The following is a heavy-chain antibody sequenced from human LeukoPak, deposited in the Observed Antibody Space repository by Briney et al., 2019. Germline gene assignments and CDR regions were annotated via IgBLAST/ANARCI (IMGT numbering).Heavy chain of an antibody. D-gene: IGHD2/OR15-2a*01. V-gene: IGHV3-21*01. CDR2: ISSSSSYI. CDR1: GFTFSSYS. J-gene: IGHJ4*02. CDR3: ARDLPARLSDLSLYNYFDY. Sequence: PGGSLRLSCAASGFTFSSYSMNWVRQAPGKGLEWVSSISSSSSYIYYADSVKGRFTISRDNAKNSLYLQMNSLRAEDTAVYYCARDLPARLSDLSLYNYFDYWGQGTLVTVSS.